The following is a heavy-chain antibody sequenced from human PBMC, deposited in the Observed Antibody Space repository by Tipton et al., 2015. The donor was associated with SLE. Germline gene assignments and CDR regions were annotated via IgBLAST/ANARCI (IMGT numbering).Heavy chain of an antibody. V-gene: IGHV4-38-2*01. CDR3: ASQYYDILTGYPYYFDY. CDR1: GYSISSGYY. J-gene: IGHJ4*02. D-gene: IGHD3-9*01. Sequence: TLSLTCAVSGYSISSGYYWGWVRQPPGKGLEWIGSIYYSGSTYDNPSLKSRVTMSVDTSMNQFSLRLTSVTAADTAVYYCASQYYDILTGYPYYFDYWGQGTLVTVSS. CDR2: IYYSGST.